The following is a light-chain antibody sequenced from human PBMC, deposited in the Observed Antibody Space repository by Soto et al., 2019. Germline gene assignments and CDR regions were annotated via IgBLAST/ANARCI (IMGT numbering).Light chain of an antibody. J-gene: IGKJ1*01. Sequence: EIVMTQSPATLSVSPGERATLSCRASQSVSSNLAWYQQKPGQAPRLLIYGASTRATGIPARFSGSGSGTEFTLTISSLQSGDFAVYYCQQYNTWPPWTFGQGTKV. CDR3: QQYNTWPPWT. V-gene: IGKV3-15*01. CDR2: GAS. CDR1: QSVSSN.